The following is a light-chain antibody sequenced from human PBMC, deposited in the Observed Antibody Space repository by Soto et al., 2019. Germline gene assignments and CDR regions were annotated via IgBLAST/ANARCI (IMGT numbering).Light chain of an antibody. Sequence: EVVLTQSPGTLSLSPGERATLSCRASQSVSSNYLAWYQLKPGQAPRLLVYGASTRASGIPDRFSGSGSGTDFTLTISRLEPEDFAVYYCQQYGSSPLCTFGQGTKLEIK. CDR1: QSVSSNY. V-gene: IGKV3-20*01. CDR2: GAS. J-gene: IGKJ2*02. CDR3: QQYGSSPLCT.